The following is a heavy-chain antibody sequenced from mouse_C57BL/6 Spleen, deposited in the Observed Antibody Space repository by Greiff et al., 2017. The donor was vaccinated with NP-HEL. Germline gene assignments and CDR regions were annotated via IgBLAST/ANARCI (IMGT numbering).Heavy chain of an antibody. V-gene: IGHV1-81*01. CDR2: IYPRSGNT. Sequence: QVQLQQSGAELVRPGASVKLSCKASGYTFTSYGISWVKQRTGQGLEWIGEIYPRSGNTYYNEKFKGKATLTADKSSSTAYMELRSLTSEDSAVYFCARWDDYDGYFDVWGTGTTVTVAS. CDR3: ARWDDYDGYFDV. CDR1: GYTFTSYG. J-gene: IGHJ1*03. D-gene: IGHD2-4*01.